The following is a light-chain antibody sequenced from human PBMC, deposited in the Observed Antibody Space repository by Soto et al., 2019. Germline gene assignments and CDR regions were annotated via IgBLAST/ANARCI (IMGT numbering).Light chain of an antibody. Sequence: EIVLTQSPGTLSLSPGERATLSCRASQSVSNNYLAWYKQKPGQAPSLLIYGASNRATGIPDRFSGSGSGTDFTLTIRRLEPEDFAVYYCQQYGSSGTFGQGTKLDIK. J-gene: IGKJ1*01. CDR1: QSVSNNY. CDR3: QQYGSSGT. V-gene: IGKV3-20*01. CDR2: GAS.